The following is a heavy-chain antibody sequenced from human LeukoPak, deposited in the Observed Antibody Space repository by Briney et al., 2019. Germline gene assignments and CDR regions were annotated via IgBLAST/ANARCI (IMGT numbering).Heavy chain of an antibody. D-gene: IGHD3-3*01. J-gene: IGHJ4*02. Sequence: GGSLRLSCAASGXTFSSYEMNWVRQAPGKGLERISYISSSVSTIYYADSVKGRFTISRDNAKNSLFLQMNSLRAEDTAIYYCARGGSRWFLYYFDYWGQGTLVTVSS. V-gene: IGHV3-48*03. CDR3: ARGGSRWFLYYFDY. CDR1: GXTFSSYE. CDR2: ISSSVSTI.